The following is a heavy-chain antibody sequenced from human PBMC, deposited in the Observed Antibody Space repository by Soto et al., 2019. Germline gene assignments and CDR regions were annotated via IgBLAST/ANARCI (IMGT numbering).Heavy chain of an antibody. V-gene: IGHV1-2*04. D-gene: IGHD3-9*01. CDR3: SSGFTYYDIVTGYSNYYYYMDV. J-gene: IGHJ6*03. Sequence: ASVKVSCKASGYTFTGYYMHWVRQAPGQGLEWMGWINPNSGGTNYAQKFQGWVTMTRDTSIRTAYIELSRPRSDDTAVDSGSSGFTYYDIVTGYSNYYYYMDVWGKGTTVTVSS. CDR2: INPNSGGT. CDR1: GYTFTGYY.